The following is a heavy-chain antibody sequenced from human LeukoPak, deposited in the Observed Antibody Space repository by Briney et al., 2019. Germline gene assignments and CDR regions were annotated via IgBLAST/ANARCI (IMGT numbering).Heavy chain of an antibody. J-gene: IGHJ5*02. V-gene: IGHV4-34*01. CDR2: INHSGST. Sequence: SETLSLTCAVYGGSFSGYYWSWLRQPPGKGLEWIGEINHSGSTNYNPSLKSRVTISVDTSKNQFSLKLSSVTAADTAVYYCARLPIVVVTAIPGWFDPWGQGTLVTVSS. D-gene: IGHD2-21*02. CDR3: ARLPIVVVTAIPGWFDP. CDR1: GGSFSGYY.